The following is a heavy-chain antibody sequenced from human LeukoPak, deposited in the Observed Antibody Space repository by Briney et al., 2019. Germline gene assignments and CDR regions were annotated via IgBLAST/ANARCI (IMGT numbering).Heavy chain of an antibody. V-gene: IGHV6-1*01. D-gene: IGHD6-19*01. CDR2: TYYRSKWYN. CDR1: GDSFSSNSAA. J-gene: IGHJ5*02. CDR3: ARVYSSGWNNWFDP. Sequence: SQTLSLTCAISGDSFSSNSAAWNWLRQSPSRGLEWLVRTYYRSKWYNDYAVSVKSRMTINPDTSKNQFSLQLNSVTPEDTAVYYCARVYSSGWNNWFDPWGQGTLVTVSS.